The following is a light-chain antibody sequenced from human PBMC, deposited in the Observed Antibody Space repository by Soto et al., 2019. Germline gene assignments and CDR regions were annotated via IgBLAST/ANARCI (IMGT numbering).Light chain of an antibody. CDR3: QQYKSDPRT. J-gene: IGKJ1*01. V-gene: IGKV1-5*03. CDR2: AXA. CDR1: PSCSLW. Sequence: EIQLTQSLSTLVGSVGARVTMPXRASPSCSLWLAWDQQRRGXAPNXXXDAXANLPRGGPSRFSGSGSATEFTLTISSLQPDDFANYYCQQYKSDPRTFGQGTKVDI.